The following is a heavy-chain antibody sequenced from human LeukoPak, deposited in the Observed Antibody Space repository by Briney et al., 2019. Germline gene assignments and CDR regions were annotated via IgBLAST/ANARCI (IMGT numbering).Heavy chain of an antibody. CDR3: AKDVHWYDSSGLFDY. J-gene: IGHJ4*02. V-gene: IGHV3-23*01. Sequence: PGGSLRLSCAASGFTFSIYDMSWVRQAPGKGLEWVSTILDSGVSIYYADSVKGRFTISRDNSKNTLYLQMNSLRAEDTAVYYCAKDVHWYDSSGLFDYWGQGTLVTVSS. CDR1: GFTFSIYD. D-gene: IGHD3-22*01. CDR2: ILDSGVSI.